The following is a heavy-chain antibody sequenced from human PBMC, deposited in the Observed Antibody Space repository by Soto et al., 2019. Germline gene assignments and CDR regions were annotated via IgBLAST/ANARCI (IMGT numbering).Heavy chain of an antibody. CDR2: ISGSGGST. J-gene: IGHJ6*02. CDR1: GFTFSSYA. CDR3: AKAPPPSSEYYYYGMDI. Sequence: GGSLRLSCAASGFTFSSYAMSWVRQAPGKGLEWVSAISGSGGSTYYADSVKGRFTISRDNSKNTLYLQMNSLRAEDTAVYYCAKAPPPSSEYYYYGMDIWGQGTTVTVSS. V-gene: IGHV3-23*01.